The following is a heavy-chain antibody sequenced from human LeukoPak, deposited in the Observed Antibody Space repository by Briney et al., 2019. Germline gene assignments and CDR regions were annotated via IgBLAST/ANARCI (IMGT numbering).Heavy chain of an antibody. CDR2: IYYSGST. D-gene: IGHD1-26*01. Sequence: SETLSLTCTVSGGSISSSSYYWGWIRQPPGKGLEWIGSIYYSGSTYYNPSLKSRVTISVDTSKNQFSLKLSSVTAADTAVYYCARPGLRAIAGAPAGRDIWGQGTMVTVSS. CDR1: GGSISSSSYY. CDR3: ARPGLRAIAGAPAGRDI. V-gene: IGHV4-39*01. J-gene: IGHJ3*02.